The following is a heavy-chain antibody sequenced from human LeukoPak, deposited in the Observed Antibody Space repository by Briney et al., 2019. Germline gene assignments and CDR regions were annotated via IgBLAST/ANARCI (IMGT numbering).Heavy chain of an antibody. J-gene: IGHJ4*02. CDR2: INPVGDEK. V-gene: IGHV3-7*01. D-gene: IGHD2-15*01. CDR1: GFTFMRYW. Sequence: GGSLTLSYAASGFTFMRYWMTCVRQSPGKGLEWVANINPVGDEKYYGHSVTGRSTISRDRAESSLFLQMRSLQAHDSSVYCCARAREAPANVFPDHWGQGVVVTVSS. CDR3: ARAREAPANVFPDH.